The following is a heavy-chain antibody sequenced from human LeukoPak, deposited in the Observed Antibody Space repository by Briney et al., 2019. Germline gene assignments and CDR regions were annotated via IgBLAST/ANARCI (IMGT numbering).Heavy chain of an antibody. CDR2: ISKSGSTI. V-gene: IGHV3-11*01. Sequence: GGSLRLSCTASGFSFSFSDSYLIWIRQAPGKGLEWVSYISKSGSTIYYPDSVKGRFTISRDNAKNSVYLQMNSLRAGDTAVYYCARGPGNRGYFDYWGQGTLVTVSS. J-gene: IGHJ4*02. D-gene: IGHD1-14*01. CDR3: ARGPGNRGYFDY. CDR1: GFSFSFSDSY.